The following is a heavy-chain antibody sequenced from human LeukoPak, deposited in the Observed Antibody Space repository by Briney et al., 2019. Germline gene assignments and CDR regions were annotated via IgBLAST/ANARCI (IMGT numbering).Heavy chain of an antibody. D-gene: IGHD2-2*01. CDR3: AKEKGIYCSSIDCSPGMDV. J-gene: IGHJ6*02. Sequence: QSGGSLRLSCTASGFTFSIYGMHWVRQAPGKGLEWVAVISYDGSNKYYADSVKGRFTFSRDNSKNTLYLQMSSLRAEDTAVYYCAKEKGIYCSSIDCSPGMDVWGQGTTVTVSS. V-gene: IGHV3-30*18. CDR1: GFTFSIYG. CDR2: ISYDGSNK.